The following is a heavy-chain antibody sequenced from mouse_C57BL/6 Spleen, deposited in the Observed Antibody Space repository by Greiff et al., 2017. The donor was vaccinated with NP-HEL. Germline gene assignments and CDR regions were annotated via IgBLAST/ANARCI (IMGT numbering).Heavy chain of an antibody. D-gene: IGHD2-1*01. CDR2: IYPGDGDT. CDR1: GYAFSSSW. J-gene: IGHJ4*01. V-gene: IGHV1-82*01. Sequence: QVQLKQSGPELVKPGASVKISCKASGYAFSSSWMNWVKQRPGKGLEWIGRIYPGDGDTNYNGKFKGKATLTADKSSSTAYMQLSSLTSEDSAVYFCARSSPYGKEDAMDYWGQGTSVTVSS. CDR3: ARSSPYGKEDAMDY.